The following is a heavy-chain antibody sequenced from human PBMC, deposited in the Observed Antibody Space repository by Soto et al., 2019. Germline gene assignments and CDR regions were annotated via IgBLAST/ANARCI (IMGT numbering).Heavy chain of an antibody. Sequence: PSETLSLTCTVSGGSISSGDYYWSWIRQPPGKGLEWIGNIYYSGSTYYNPSLKSRVTISVDTSKNQFSLKLSSVTAADTAVYYCARVSGIYYYGMDVWGQGTTVTVSS. CDR1: GGSISSGDYY. V-gene: IGHV4-30-4*01. J-gene: IGHJ6*02. D-gene: IGHD3-10*01. CDR2: IYYSGST. CDR3: ARVSGIYYYGMDV.